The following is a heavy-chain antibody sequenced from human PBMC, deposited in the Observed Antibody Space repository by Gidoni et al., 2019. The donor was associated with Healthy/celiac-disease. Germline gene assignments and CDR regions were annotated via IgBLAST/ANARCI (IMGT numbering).Heavy chain of an antibody. CDR3: AHCGPPVYGDLTAANDAFDI. CDR1: GFSLSTSGVG. D-gene: IGHD4-17*01. Sequence: HITLKESGPTLVKPTQTLTLTCTFSGFSLSTSGVGVGWIRQPPGKALEWLALIYWDDDKRYSPSLESRLTITKDTSKNQVVLTMTNMDPVDTATYYGAHCGPPVYGDLTAANDAFDIWGQGTMVTVSS. V-gene: IGHV2-5*02. CDR2: IYWDDDK. J-gene: IGHJ3*02.